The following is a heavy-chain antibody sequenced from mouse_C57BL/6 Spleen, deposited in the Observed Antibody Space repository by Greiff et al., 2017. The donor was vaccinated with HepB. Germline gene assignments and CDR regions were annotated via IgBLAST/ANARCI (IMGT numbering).Heavy chain of an antibody. Sequence: VQLKQSGPELVKPGASVKMSCKASGYTFTDYNMHWVKQSHGKSLEWIGYINPNNGGTSYNQKFKGKATLTVNKSSSTAYMELRSLTSEDSAVYYCAREETYYYGSIDYWGQGTTLTVSS. CDR3: AREETYYYGSIDY. J-gene: IGHJ2*01. CDR2: INPNNGGT. V-gene: IGHV1-22*01. CDR1: GYTFTDYN. D-gene: IGHD1-1*01.